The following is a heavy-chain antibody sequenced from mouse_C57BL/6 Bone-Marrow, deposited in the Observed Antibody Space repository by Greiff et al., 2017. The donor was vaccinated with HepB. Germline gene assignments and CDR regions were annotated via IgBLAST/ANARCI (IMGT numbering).Heavy chain of an antibody. CDR3: ARGDYYGYYYAMDY. CDR1: GFTFSSYA. V-gene: IGHV5-4*03. CDR2: ISDIGSYT. D-gene: IGHD1-1*01. J-gene: IGHJ4*01. Sequence: EVMLVESGGGLVKPGGSLKLSCAASGFTFSSYAMSWVRQTPEKRLEWVATISDIGSYTYYPDKVKGRFTISRDNAKNNLYLQMSHLKSEDTAMYYCARGDYYGYYYAMDYWGQGTSVTVSS.